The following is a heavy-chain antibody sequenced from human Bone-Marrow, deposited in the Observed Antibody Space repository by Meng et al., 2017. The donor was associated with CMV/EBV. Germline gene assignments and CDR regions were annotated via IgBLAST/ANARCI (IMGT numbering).Heavy chain of an antibody. CDR1: GLTFSSYW. Sequence: GGSLRLSCAASGLTFSSYWMHWVRQAPGKGLVWVSSISSDGSRTSYADSVKGRFTISRDNAKNTLYLQMNSLRAEDTAEYFCARDPYCTSRRCLTGAYFDTWGQGTLVTVSS. V-gene: IGHV3-74*01. D-gene: IGHD2-8*01. J-gene: IGHJ5*02. CDR2: ISSDGSRT. CDR3: ARDPYCTSRRCLTGAYFDT.